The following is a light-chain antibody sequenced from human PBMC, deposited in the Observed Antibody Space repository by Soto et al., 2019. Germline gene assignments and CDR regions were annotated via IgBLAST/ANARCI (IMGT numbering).Light chain of an antibody. Sequence: DIQMTQSPSSLSASVGDRVTITCRASQDISVYLAWYQQKPGKVPKLLIYSAFTLHSGVPSRFSGSGSGTDFTLTISSLQPEDVATYYCQKFNTAPLTFGQGTRLEIK. CDR2: SAF. CDR1: QDISVY. CDR3: QKFNTAPLT. V-gene: IGKV1-27*01. J-gene: IGKJ5*01.